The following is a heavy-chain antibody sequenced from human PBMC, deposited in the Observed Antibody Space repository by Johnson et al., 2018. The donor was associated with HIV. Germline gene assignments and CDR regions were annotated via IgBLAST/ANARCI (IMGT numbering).Heavy chain of an antibody. CDR3: ARESTNLYYVDI. J-gene: IGHJ3*02. D-gene: IGHD3-10*02. Sequence: VQLMESGGDLIQPGGSLRLSCAASGFTVSSNYMSWVRQAPGKGLEWVANIKQDGSEKYYVDSVKGRFTISRDNAKNSLFLQMNSLRAEDTAVYYCARESTNLYYVDIWGQGTMVTLSS. CDR1: GFTVSSNY. V-gene: IGHV3-7*05. CDR2: IKQDGSEK.